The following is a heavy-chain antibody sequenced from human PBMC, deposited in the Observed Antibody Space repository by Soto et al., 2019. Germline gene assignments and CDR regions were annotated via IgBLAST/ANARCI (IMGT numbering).Heavy chain of an antibody. J-gene: IGHJ6*02. CDR1: GGSISSSSYY. V-gene: IGHV4-39*01. D-gene: IGHD6-6*01. CDR3: ARHQEQLVASYYYGMDV. Sequence: SETLSLTCTVSGGSISSSSYYWGWIRQPPGKGLEWIGSIYYSGSTYYNPSLKSRVTISVDTSKNQFSLKLSSVTAADTAVYYCARHQEQLVASYYYGMDVWGQGTTVTVSS. CDR2: IYYSGST.